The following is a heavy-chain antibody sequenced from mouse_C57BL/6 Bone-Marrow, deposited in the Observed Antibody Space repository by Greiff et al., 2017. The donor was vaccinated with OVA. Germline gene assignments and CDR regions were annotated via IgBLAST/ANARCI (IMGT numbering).Heavy chain of an antibody. J-gene: IGHJ4*01. CDR2: ISDGGSYT. Sequence: EVKLQESGGGLVKPGGSLKLSCAASGFTFSSYAMSWVRQTPEKRLEWVATISDGGSYTYYPDNVKGRFTISRDNAKNNLYLQMSHLKSEDTAMYYCARELLRFLYAMDYWGQGTSVTVSS. V-gene: IGHV5-4*01. CDR3: ARELLRFLYAMDY. D-gene: IGHD1-1*01. CDR1: GFTFSSYA.